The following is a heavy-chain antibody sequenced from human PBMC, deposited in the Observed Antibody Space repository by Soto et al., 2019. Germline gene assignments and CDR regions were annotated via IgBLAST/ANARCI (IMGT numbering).Heavy chain of an antibody. CDR1: GGSISSYY. Sequence: QVQLQESGPGLVKPSETLSLTCTVSGGSISSYYWSWIRQPPGKGLEWIGYIYYSGSTNYNPSLKSRVTISVDTSKNQFSLKLSSVTAADTAVYYCARAGGSYYYDSSKYNWFDPWGQGTLVTVSS. V-gene: IGHV4-59*01. CDR2: IYYSGST. D-gene: IGHD3-22*01. CDR3: ARAGGSYYYDSSKYNWFDP. J-gene: IGHJ5*02.